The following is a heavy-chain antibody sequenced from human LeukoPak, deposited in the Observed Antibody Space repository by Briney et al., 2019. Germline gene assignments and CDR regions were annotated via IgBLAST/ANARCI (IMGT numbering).Heavy chain of an antibody. CDR1: GGSISSRSYS. CDR2: MYYTGNT. D-gene: IGHD2-8*01. V-gene: IGHV4-39*07. J-gene: IGHJ5*02. CDR3: AKGYTNGVNQEVWLDP. Sequence: PSETLSLTCTVSGGSISSRSYSWGWIRQPPGKGLEWIGSMYYTGNTDYNPSLKSRLTMSVDTSKNQFSLKLSFVTAADTAVYFCAKGYTNGVNQEVWLDPWGQGTLVTVSS.